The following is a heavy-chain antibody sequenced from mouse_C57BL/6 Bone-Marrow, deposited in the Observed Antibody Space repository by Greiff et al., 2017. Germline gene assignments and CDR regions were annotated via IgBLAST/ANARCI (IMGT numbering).Heavy chain of an antibody. CDR1: GYSFTSYY. D-gene: IGHD3-1*01. CDR3: SGLFAY. CDR2: IYPGSGNT. J-gene: IGHJ3*01. V-gene: IGHV1-66*01. Sequence: VQGVESGPELVKPGASVKISCKASGYSFTSYYIHWVKQRPGQGLEWIGWIYPGSGNTKYNEKFKGKATLTADTSSSTAYMQLSSLTSEDSAVYYCSGLFAYWGQGTLVTVSA.